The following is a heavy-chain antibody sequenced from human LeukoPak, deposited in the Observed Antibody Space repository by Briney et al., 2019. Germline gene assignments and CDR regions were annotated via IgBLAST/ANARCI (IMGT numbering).Heavy chain of an antibody. CDR3: ARDTYEVVPAHFLYYMDV. V-gene: IGHV3-21*01. CDR1: GFTFSSYS. Sequence: GGSLRLSCAASGFTFSSYSMNWVRQAPGKGLEWVSSISSSSSYIYYADSVKGRFTISRDNAKNSLYLQMNSLRAEDTAVYYCARDTYEVVPAHFLYYMDVWGKGTTVTVSS. CDR2: ISSSSSYI. D-gene: IGHD2-2*01. J-gene: IGHJ6*03.